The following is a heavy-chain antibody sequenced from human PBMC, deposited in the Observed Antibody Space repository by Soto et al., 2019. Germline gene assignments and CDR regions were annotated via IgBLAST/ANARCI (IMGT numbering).Heavy chain of an antibody. CDR3: AVGRHKTSGSNTWFDP. CDR2: ISNTGGGT. Sequence: HPWGSLRLSCSASVVAFSPYAMNWFRQAPGKGLEWVSTISNTGGGTFYAGSVKGRFTISRDNSKNTLYLQMHSLRADDSAIYFCAVGRHKTSGSNTWFDPWGRGTLVTVSS. J-gene: IGHJ5*02. CDR1: VVAFSPYA. D-gene: IGHD3-22*01. V-gene: IGHV3-23*01.